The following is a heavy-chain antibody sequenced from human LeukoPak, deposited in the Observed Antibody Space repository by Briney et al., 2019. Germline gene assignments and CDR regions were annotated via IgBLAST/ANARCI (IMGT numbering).Heavy chain of an antibody. CDR1: GFTFSSYS. Sequence: GGSLRLSCAASGFTFSSYSMNWVRQAPGKGLEWVSSISSSSSYIYYVDSVKGRFTISRDNAKNSLYLQMNSLRAEDTAVYYCARDEPSGYDYFDYWGQGTLVTVSS. J-gene: IGHJ4*02. CDR3: ARDEPSGYDYFDY. D-gene: IGHD5-12*01. CDR2: ISSSSSYI. V-gene: IGHV3-21*01.